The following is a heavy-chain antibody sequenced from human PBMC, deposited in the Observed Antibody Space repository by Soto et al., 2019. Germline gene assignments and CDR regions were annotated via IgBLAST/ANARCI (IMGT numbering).Heavy chain of an antibody. CDR3: ARVPAIVVVVAATRGVLGQDYYYYYMDV. Sequence: QVQLQQWGAGLLKPSETLSLTCAVYGGSFSGYYWSWIRQPPGKGLEWIGEINHSGSTNYNPSLKSRVTISVDTSKNQFSLKLSSVTAADTAVYYCARVPAIVVVVAATRGVLGQDYYYYYMDVWGKGTTVTVSS. V-gene: IGHV4-34*01. CDR2: INHSGST. J-gene: IGHJ6*03. D-gene: IGHD2-15*01. CDR1: GGSFSGYY.